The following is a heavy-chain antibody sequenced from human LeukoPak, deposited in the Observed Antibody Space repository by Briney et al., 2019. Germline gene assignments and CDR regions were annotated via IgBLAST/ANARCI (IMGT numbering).Heavy chain of an antibody. CDR3: ARETGGNRAYFDAMDV. D-gene: IGHD4-23*01. V-gene: IGHV3-9*01. J-gene: IGHJ6*02. CDR1: GISFHNYA. CDR2: INWNSGAT. Sequence: PGGSLRLSCVGSGISFHNYATHWVRRPPGKGLEWDSAINWNSGATDYAGSVKGRFTISRDHARNSLYLQMASLRPEDTALYYCARETGGNRAYFDAMDVWGQGTSVTVSS.